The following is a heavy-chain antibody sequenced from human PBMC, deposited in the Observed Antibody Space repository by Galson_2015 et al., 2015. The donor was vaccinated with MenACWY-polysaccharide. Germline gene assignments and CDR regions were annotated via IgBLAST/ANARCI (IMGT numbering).Heavy chain of an antibody. CDR3: ARGVGARSRFGL. Sequence: SETLSLTCAVYGGSFSGYYWSWIRQPPGKGLEWIGEMNHSGSTNCNPSLKSRVTISVDTSKNQFSLRLTSVTAAGTAVYYCARGVGARSRFGLWGQGTLVSVSS. CDR2: MNHSGST. CDR1: GGSFSGYY. V-gene: IGHV4-34*01. D-gene: IGHD1-26*01. J-gene: IGHJ5*02.